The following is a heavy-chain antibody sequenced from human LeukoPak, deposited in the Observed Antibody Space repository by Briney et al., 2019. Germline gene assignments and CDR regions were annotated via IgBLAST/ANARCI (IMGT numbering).Heavy chain of an antibody. J-gene: IGHJ3*02. V-gene: IGHV1-24*01. CDR2: FDPEDGET. Sequence: EASVKVSCKVSGYTLTELSMHWVRQAPGKGLEWMGGFDPEDGETIYAQKFQGRVTMTEDTSTDTAYMELSSLRSEDTAVYYCARCLRGGDFVAQDAFDIWGQGTMVTVSS. D-gene: IGHD2-21*02. CDR1: GYTLTELS. CDR3: ARCLRGGDFVAQDAFDI.